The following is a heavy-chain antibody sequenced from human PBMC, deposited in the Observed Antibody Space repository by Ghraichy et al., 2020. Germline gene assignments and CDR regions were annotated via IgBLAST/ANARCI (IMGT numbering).Heavy chain of an antibody. J-gene: IGHJ6*02. CDR1: GGSISSSNW. V-gene: IGHV4-4*02. D-gene: IGHD3-22*01. Sequence: SETLSLTCAVSGGSISSSNWWSWVRQPPGKGLEWIGEIYHSGSTNYNPSLKSRVTISVDKSKNQFSLKLSSVTAADTAVYYCARGASLAGYYDSSGYYYIREYYGMDVWGQGTTVTVSS. CDR2: IYHSGST. CDR3: ARGASLAGYYDSSGYYYIREYYGMDV.